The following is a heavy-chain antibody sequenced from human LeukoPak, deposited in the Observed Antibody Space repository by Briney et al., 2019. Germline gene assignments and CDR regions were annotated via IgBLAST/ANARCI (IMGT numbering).Heavy chain of an antibody. J-gene: IGHJ4*02. CDR3: ARHVRFGDPTSYFDY. D-gene: IGHD3-16*01. CDR2: IYPGDSDT. Sequence: PGESLKISCKGSGYSFTSYWIGWVRQMPGKGLEWMGIIYPGDSDTRYSPSFQGQVTISADKSISTAYLQWSSLKASDTAMYYCARHVRFGDPTSYFDYWGRGTLVTVSS. CDR1: GYSFTSYW. V-gene: IGHV5-51*01.